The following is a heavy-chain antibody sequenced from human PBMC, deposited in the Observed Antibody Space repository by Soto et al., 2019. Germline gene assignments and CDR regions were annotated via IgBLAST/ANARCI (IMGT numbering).Heavy chain of an antibody. CDR3: ASEGRAGGTDY. CDR1: GYTFSNFW. Sequence: EVRLVESGGDLVQPGGSLRLSCAASGYTFSNFWIHWVRQAPGKGLVRVSRINPDGSSRGYADSVKGRFTISRDNAKNTLFLQMNSLRVEDTAVYYCASEGRAGGTDYWGQGTLVTVSS. V-gene: IGHV3-74*01. CDR2: INPDGSSR. D-gene: IGHD1-26*01. J-gene: IGHJ4*02.